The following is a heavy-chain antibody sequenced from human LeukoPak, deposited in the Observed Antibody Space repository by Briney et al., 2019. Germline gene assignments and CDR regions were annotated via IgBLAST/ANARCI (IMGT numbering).Heavy chain of an antibody. CDR3: ARAHYDFWSGYYNY. V-gene: IGHV3-7*01. CDR1: GFTFSSYW. Sequence: GGSLRLSCAASGFTFSSYWMSWVRQAPGKGLEWVANIKQDGSEKYYVDSVKGRFTISRDNAKNSLYLQMNSLRAEDTAVYYCARAHYDFWSGYYNYWGQGTLVTVSS. CDR2: IKQDGSEK. J-gene: IGHJ4*02. D-gene: IGHD3-3*01.